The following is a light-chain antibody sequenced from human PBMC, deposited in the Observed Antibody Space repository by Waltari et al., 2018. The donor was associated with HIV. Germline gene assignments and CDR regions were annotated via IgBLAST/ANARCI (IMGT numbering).Light chain of an antibody. CDR3: YSRDSSGNSWV. CDR2: DDS. V-gene: IGLV3-10*01. Sequence: SCELTHPPSVSVSPGTPARITFPGDASQKRYAYWYQQKSGQAPLLVIYDDSKRPSGLPERFSGSSSGTMATLTISGAQVEDEADYYCYSRDSSGNSWVFGGGTKLTVL. J-gene: IGLJ3*02. CDR1: ASQKRY.